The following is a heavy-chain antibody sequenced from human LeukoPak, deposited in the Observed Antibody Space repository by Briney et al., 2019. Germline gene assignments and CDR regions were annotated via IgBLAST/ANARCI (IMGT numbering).Heavy chain of an antibody. CDR2: ISYDGSNK. CDR1: GFTIRGYA. J-gene: IGHJ4*02. V-gene: IGHV3-30*04. Sequence: GGSLRLSCAASGFTIRGYAMHWVRQAPGKGLEWVAVISYDGSNKYYADSVKGRFTISRDNSKNTLSLQMNSLRAEDTAVYYCANARGYSGYDDYWGQGTLVTVSS. D-gene: IGHD5-12*01. CDR3: ANARGYSGYDDY.